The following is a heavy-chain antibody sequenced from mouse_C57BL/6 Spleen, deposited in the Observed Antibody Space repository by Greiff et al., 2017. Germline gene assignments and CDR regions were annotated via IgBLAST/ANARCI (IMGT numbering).Heavy chain of an antibody. CDR1: GYTFTSYW. Sequence: VQLQQPGAELVMPGASVKLSCKASGYTFTSYWMHWVKQRPGQGLEWIGEIDPSDSYTNYNQKFMGKSTLTVDQSSSTAYMQLSSLTSEDSAVYYCARDISTPHYAMDYWGQGTSVTVSS. D-gene: IGHD1-1*01. CDR2: IDPSDSYT. V-gene: IGHV1-69*01. CDR3: ARDISTPHYAMDY. J-gene: IGHJ4*01.